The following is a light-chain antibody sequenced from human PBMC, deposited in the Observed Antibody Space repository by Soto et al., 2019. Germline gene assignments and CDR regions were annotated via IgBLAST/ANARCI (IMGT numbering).Light chain of an antibody. CDR2: GAS. J-gene: IGKJ4*01. CDR3: QQYGSSLLT. V-gene: IGKV3-20*01. CDR1: QSVSSSY. Sequence: EIVLTQSPGTLSLSPGERATLSCRSSQSVSSSYLAWYQQKPGQAPRLLIYGASSRATGIPDRFSGSGSGTNFTLTIRRLEPEDFAVYYCQQYGSSLLTFGGGTRWIS.